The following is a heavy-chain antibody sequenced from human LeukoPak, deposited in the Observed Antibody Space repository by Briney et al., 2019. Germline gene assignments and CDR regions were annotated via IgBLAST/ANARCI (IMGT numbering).Heavy chain of an antibody. V-gene: IGHV4-34*01. D-gene: IGHD2-2*01. Sequence: GSLRLSCAASGFTFSTNWMSRVRQPPGKGLEWIGEINHSGSTNYNPSLKSRVNRSVDTSKNQFSLKLSSVTAADTAVYYCARGRDIVVVPAAATRNDYWGQGTLVTVSS. CDR2: INHSGST. J-gene: IGHJ4*02. CDR1: GFTFSTNW. CDR3: ARGRDIVVVPAAATRNDY.